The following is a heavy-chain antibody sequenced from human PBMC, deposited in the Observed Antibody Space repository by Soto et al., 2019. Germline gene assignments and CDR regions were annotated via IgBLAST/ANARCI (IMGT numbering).Heavy chain of an antibody. J-gene: IGHJ5*02. CDR3: ARNCSGGSCYFGWFDP. CDR1: GYTFTSYG. Sequence: QVQLVQSGGEVKTPGASVKVSCKASGYTFTSYGISWVRQAPGQGLEWMGWISAYNGDTKYAQKLQGRVTMTTDTSTSTAYMERRSLRSDDTAVYYCARNCSGGSCYFGWFDPWGQGTLVTVSS. CDR2: ISAYNGDT. D-gene: IGHD2-15*01. V-gene: IGHV1-18*01.